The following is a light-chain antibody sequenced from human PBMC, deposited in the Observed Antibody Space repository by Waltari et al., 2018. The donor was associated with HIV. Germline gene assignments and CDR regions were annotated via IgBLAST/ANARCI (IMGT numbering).Light chain of an antibody. J-gene: IGKJ4*01. Sequence: DILLTQSPSTLSVSPGVRGPLSCRASQTVGLNLAWYQQRPGQPPKLLVYGASIRASGVSSRFSGSGSGTEFTLTITSVRSEDFAMYFCQQYYVWPLTFGGGTNVDLK. V-gene: IGKV3-15*01. CDR2: GAS. CDR3: QQYYVWPLT. CDR1: QTVGLN.